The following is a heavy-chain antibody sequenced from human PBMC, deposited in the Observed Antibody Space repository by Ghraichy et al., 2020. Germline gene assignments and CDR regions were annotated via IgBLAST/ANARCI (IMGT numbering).Heavy chain of an antibody. V-gene: IGHV4-59*13. CDR2: VYYGGSS. D-gene: IGHD4-23*01. CDR3: ARGALVTYFDS. CDR1: GDSISDYY. Sequence: SETLSLTCTVSGDSISDYYRSWIRQTPGKGLEWIGYVYYGGSSNYNPSLRSRVTISADTSKKQFSLKLSSVTAADTAVYYCARGALVTYFDSWGQGALVTVSS. J-gene: IGHJ4*02.